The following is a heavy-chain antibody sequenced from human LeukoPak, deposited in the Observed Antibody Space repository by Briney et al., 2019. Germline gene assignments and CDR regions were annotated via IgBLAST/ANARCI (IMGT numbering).Heavy chain of an antibody. V-gene: IGHV1-18*01. CDR1: VYTFTIYG. J-gene: IGHJ3*02. CDR2: IRAYNSKT. Sequence: EASVKVCCKSSVYTFTIYGIGMERQAPGQGLEWMGWIRAYNSKTDHTQKLQGRVTMTTVTATSTAYMELRSLRSDDTAVYYCATGGRDIPSTLAFDIWGQGTLVTVSS. D-gene: IGHD2-2*02. CDR3: ATGGRDIPSTLAFDI.